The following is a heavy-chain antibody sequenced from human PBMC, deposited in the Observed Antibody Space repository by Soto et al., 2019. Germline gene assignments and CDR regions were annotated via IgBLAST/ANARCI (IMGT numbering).Heavy chain of an antibody. V-gene: IGHV1-69*13. CDR1: GGTFSSYA. Sequence: SVKVSCKASGGTFSSYAISWVRQAPGQGLEWMGGIIPIFGTANYAQKFQGRVTITADESTSTAYMELSSLRSEDTAVYYCARDGIVGATAGTFDNWGQGTMVTVSS. CDR3: ARDGIVGATAGTFDN. D-gene: IGHD1-26*01. J-gene: IGHJ3*02. CDR2: IIPIFGTA.